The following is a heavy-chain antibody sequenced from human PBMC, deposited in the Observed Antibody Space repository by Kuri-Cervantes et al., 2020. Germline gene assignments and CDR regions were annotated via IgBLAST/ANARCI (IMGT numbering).Heavy chain of an antibody. D-gene: IGHD6-13*01. CDR2: MNPNSGNT. Sequence: ASVKVSCKASGYTFTSYDINWVRQATGQGLEWMGWMNPNSGNTGYAQKFQGRVTMTRNTSISTAYMELSSLRSEDTAVYYCARGVSGLAAAVGINWGQGNLVNVSS. CDR1: GYTFTSYD. J-gene: IGHJ4*02. CDR3: ARGVSGLAAAVGIN. V-gene: IGHV1-8*01.